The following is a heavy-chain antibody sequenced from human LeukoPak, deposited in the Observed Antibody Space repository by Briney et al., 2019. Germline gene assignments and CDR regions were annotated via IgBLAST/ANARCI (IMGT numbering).Heavy chain of an antibody. CDR3: ARDSAPEAFDI. J-gene: IGHJ3*02. D-gene: IGHD3-10*01. CDR1: GNTFTSYA. CDR2: INAGNGNT. V-gene: IGHV1-3*01. Sequence: ASVKVSCKASGNTFTSYAMHWVRQAPGQRLEWMGWINAGNGNTKYSQKFQGRVTITRDTSASTAYMELSSLRSEDTAVYYCARDSAPEAFDIWGQGQWSPSLQ.